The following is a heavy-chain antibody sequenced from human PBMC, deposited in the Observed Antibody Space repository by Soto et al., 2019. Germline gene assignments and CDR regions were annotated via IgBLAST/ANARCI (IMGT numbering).Heavy chain of an antibody. J-gene: IGHJ4*02. V-gene: IGHV3-73*01. CDR2: IRSKANSYAT. CDR3: TSHSPDDMIRK. CDR1: GFTFSCSA. Sequence: GGSLRLSCEASGFTFSCSAMHWVRQSSGKGLEWVGRIRSKANSYATAYAASVKGRFSISRDESKNTAYLQMNSLKTEDTAVYYCTSHSPDDMIRKWAQGTQVTVSS. D-gene: IGHD3-22*01.